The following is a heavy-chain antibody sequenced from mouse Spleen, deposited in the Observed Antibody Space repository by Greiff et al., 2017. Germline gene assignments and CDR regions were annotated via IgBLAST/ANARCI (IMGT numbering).Heavy chain of an antibody. D-gene: IGHD1-1*01. CDR3: TRYYGSSGPWFAY. V-gene: IGHV1-15*01. CDR2: IDPETGGT. Sequence: QVQLQQSGAELVRPGASVTLSCKASGYTFTDYEMHWVKQTPVHGLEWIGAIDPETGGTAYNQKFKGKAILTADKSSSTAYMELRSLTSEDSAVYYCTRYYGSSGPWFAYWGQGTLVTVSA. J-gene: IGHJ3*01. CDR1: GYTFTDYE.